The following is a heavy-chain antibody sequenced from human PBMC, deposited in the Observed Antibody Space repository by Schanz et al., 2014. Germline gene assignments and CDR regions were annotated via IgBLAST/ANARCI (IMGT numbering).Heavy chain of an antibody. J-gene: IGHJ4*02. Sequence: QVQLQESGPGLVKPSETLSLTCTVSGGSVSTYKWGWIRQPPGKGLEWFGYVHSSGSTNYNSSLKSRVTISVDTPKTRFPLKLSSGTAADTAAYYCATWSGTRLFHNWGQGTLVTVSS. V-gene: IGHV4-59*08. D-gene: IGHD1-7*01. CDR3: ATWSGTRLFHN. CDR1: GGSVSTYK. CDR2: VHSSGST.